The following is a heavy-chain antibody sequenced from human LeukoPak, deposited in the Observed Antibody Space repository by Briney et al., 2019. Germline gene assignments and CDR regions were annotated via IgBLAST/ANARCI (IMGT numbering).Heavy chain of an antibody. V-gene: IGHV4-34*01. CDR1: GLPFSGHY. D-gene: IGHD6-13*01. J-gene: IGHJ4*02. Sequence: SEILSLTCAVYGLPFSGHYWRWLRHPTGKGLEGIGEINHSGSTNNNPSLKSRVTISVDTSKNQFSLKLSSVTAADTAVCYCARTRRQIIAAAFDYWGQGTLVTVSS. CDR2: INHSGST. CDR3: ARTRRQIIAAAFDY.